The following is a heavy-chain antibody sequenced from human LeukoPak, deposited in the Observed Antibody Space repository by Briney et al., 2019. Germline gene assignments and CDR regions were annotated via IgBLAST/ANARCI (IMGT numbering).Heavy chain of an antibody. CDR2: ISAYNGNT. Sequence: GASVKVSCKASGYTFTSYDINWVRQATGQGLEWMGWISAYNGNTNYAQKLQGRVTMTTDTSTSTAYMELRSLRSDDTAVYYCASKGRGYDFFDYWGQGTLVTVSS. V-gene: IGHV1-18*01. D-gene: IGHD5-12*01. J-gene: IGHJ4*02. CDR1: GYTFTSYD. CDR3: ASKGRGYDFFDY.